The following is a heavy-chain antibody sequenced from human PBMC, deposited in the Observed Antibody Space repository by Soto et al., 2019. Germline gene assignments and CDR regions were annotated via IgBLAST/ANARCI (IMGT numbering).Heavy chain of an antibody. CDR3: ARGDCSGGSCYYFGY. V-gene: IGHV4-31*11. CDR1: GGSISSGGYF. CDR2: IFYSGST. Sequence: LSLTCAVSGGSISSGGYFWSWIRQHPGKGLEWIGFIFYSGSTFYNPSLKSPVTISVDTSKNQFSLKLTSVTAADTAVYYCARGDCSGGSCYYFGYWGQGTLVTVSS. D-gene: IGHD2-15*01. J-gene: IGHJ4*02.